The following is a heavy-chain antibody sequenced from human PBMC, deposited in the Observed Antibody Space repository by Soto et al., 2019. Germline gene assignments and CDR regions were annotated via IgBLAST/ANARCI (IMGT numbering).Heavy chain of an antibody. Sequence: PGGSLRLSCAASGFTFSDYYMSWIRQAPGKGLEWVSYISSSGSTIYYADSVKGRFTISRDNAKNSLYLQMNSLRAEDTAVYYCARDRYSSSWDLDYWGQGTLVTVSS. CDR1: GFTFSDYY. CDR3: ARDRYSSSWDLDY. V-gene: IGHV3-11*01. J-gene: IGHJ4*02. D-gene: IGHD6-13*01. CDR2: ISSSGSTI.